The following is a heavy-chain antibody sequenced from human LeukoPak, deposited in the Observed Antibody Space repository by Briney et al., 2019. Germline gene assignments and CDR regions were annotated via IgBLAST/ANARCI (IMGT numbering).Heavy chain of an antibody. CDR3: ARLGGNSGFSGDY. V-gene: IGHV3-74*01. J-gene: IGHJ4*02. CDR2: INSDGSST. CDR1: GFNFSSYW. D-gene: IGHD4-23*01. Sequence: GGSLRLSCAASGFNFSSYWMHWVRQAPGKGLVWVSRINSDGSSTSYADSVKGRFTIPRDNAKNTLYLQMNSLRAEDTAVYYCARLGGNSGFSGDYWRQGTLVTVSS.